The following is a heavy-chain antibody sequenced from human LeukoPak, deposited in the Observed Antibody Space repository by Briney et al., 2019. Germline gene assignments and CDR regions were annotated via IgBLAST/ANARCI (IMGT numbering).Heavy chain of an antibody. J-gene: IGHJ6*03. Sequence: PGRSLRLSCAASGFTFDDYAMHWVRQAPGKGLEWVSGISWNSGSIGYADSVKGRFTISRDNAKNSLYLQMNSLRAEDTALYYCAEDRSLQLAYMDVWGKGTTVTISS. CDR2: ISWNSGSI. CDR3: AEDRSLQLAYMDV. CDR1: GFTFDDYA. D-gene: IGHD1-1*01. V-gene: IGHV3-9*01.